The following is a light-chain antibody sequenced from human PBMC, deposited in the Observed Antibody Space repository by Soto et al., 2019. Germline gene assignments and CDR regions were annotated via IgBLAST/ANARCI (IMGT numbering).Light chain of an antibody. V-gene: IGKV3-15*01. CDR3: QQYSAWPLT. CDR1: QSVSSN. Sequence: EVVMTQSPATLSVSPGERDTLSCRASQSVSSNFLAWYQQKPGQAPRLLIYGVSIRATGIPARFSGSGSGTEFTLTISSLQSEDFAVYYCQQYSAWPLTFGGGTKVEI. J-gene: IGKJ4*01. CDR2: GVS.